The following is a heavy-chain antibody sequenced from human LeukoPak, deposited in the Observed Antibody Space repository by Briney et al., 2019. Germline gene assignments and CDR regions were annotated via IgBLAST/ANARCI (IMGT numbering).Heavy chain of an antibody. Sequence: GGSLRLSCAASGFTFSGYAMHWVRQAPGKGLEWVAVISYDGSNKYYADSVKGRFTISRDNSKNTLYLQMNSLRAEDTAVYYCAREWTSTVVTSRGMDVWGQGTTVTVSS. CDR2: ISYDGSNK. V-gene: IGHV3-30-3*01. CDR1: GFTFSGYA. J-gene: IGHJ6*02. D-gene: IGHD4-23*01. CDR3: AREWTSTVVTSRGMDV.